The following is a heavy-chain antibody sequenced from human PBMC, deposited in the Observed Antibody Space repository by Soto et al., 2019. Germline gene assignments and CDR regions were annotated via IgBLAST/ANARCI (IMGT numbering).Heavy chain of an antibody. CDR1: GGTFSSYA. J-gene: IGHJ6*02. CDR3: ARSDIVVVTAPHDYYYYGMDV. D-gene: IGHD2-21*02. Sequence: SVKVSGKASGGTFSSYAISWVRQAPGQGLEWMGGIIPIFGTANYAQKFQGRVTITADESTSTAYMELSSLRSEDTAVYYCARSDIVVVTAPHDYYYYGMDVWGQGTTVTVSS. V-gene: IGHV1-69*13. CDR2: IIPIFGTA.